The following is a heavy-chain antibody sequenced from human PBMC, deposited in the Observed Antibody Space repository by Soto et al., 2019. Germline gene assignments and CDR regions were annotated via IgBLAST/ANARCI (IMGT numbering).Heavy chain of an antibody. D-gene: IGHD2-2*03. V-gene: IGHV4-34*01. J-gene: IGHJ6*02. Sequence: TLSLTCAVYGGSFSGYYWSWIRQPPGKGLEWIGEINHSGSTNYNPSPKSRVTISVDTSKNQFSLKLSSVTAADTAVYYCARWAGYCSSTSCFISPWSNYYYYGMDVWGQGTTVTVSS. CDR1: GGSFSGYY. CDR3: ARWAGYCSSTSCFISPWSNYYYYGMDV. CDR2: INHSGST.